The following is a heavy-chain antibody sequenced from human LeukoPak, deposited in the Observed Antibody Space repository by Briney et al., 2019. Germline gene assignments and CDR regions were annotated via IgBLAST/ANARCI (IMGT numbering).Heavy chain of an antibody. Sequence: AGGSLRLSCAASGFTFSSYSMNWVRQAPGKGLEWISYISSSSSTIYYADSVKGRFTISRDNAKNSLYLQMNSLRAEDTAVYYCARDQGIAVAGTDGAFDIWGQGTMVTVSS. J-gene: IGHJ3*02. CDR3: ARDQGIAVAGTDGAFDI. V-gene: IGHV3-48*01. D-gene: IGHD6-19*01. CDR1: GFTFSSYS. CDR2: ISSSSSTI.